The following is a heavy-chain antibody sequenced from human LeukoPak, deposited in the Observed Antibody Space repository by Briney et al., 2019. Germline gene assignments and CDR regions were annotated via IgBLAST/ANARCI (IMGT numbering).Heavy chain of an antibody. D-gene: IGHD3-22*01. J-gene: IGHJ4*02. Sequence: SETLSLTCTVSGGSISGSSYYWGWIRQPPGKGLEWIGSIYYSGSTYYNPSLKSRVTISVDTSKNQFSLKLNSVTATDTAVYYCARTNYYDRDYWGQGTLVTVSS. CDR1: GGSISGSSYY. V-gene: IGHV4-39*01. CDR2: IYYSGST. CDR3: ARTNYYDRDY.